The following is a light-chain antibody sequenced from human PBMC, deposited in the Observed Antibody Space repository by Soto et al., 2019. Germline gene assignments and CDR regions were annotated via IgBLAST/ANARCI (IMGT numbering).Light chain of an antibody. J-gene: IGKJ3*01. V-gene: IGKV3-11*01. CDR2: DAS. CDR3: QQYGSSRFT. CDR1: QSVGTF. Sequence: EIVLTQSPATLSLSPGERATLSCRASQSVGTFFAWYQQKPGQAPRLLIYDASNRATGIPARFSGSGSGTDFTLTISSLEPEDFAVYYCQQYGSSRFTFGPGTKVDIK.